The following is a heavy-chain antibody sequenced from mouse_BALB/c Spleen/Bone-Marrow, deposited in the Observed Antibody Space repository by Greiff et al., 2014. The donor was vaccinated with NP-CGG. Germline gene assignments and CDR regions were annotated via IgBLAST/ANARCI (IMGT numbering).Heavy chain of an antibody. V-gene: IGHV7-3*02. Sequence: EVHLVESGGGLVQPGGSLRLSCATSGFTFTDYYMSWVRQPPGKALEWLGFIRNKANGYTTEYSASVKGRFTISRDNSRSILYLQMNTLRAEDSATYYCARDKNYGSYWYFDVWGAGTTVTVSS. CDR2: IRNKANGYTT. CDR1: GFTFTDYY. CDR3: ARDKNYGSYWYFDV. D-gene: IGHD2-1*01. J-gene: IGHJ1*01.